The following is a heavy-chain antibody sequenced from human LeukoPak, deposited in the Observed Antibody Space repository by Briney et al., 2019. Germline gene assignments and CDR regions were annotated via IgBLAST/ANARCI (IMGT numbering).Heavy chain of an antibody. V-gene: IGHV4-59*01. J-gene: IGHJ6*02. CDR2: IYYSGSA. CDR1: GGSISNYY. D-gene: IGHD3-3*01. CDR3: ARTLSSAYENYDFWSGYYFDYYYGMDV. Sequence: SETLSLTCTVSGGSISNYYWSWIRQPPGKGLEWIGYIYYSGSANYNPSLKSRVTISVDTSKNQFSLKLSSVTAADTAVYYCARTLSSAYENYDFWSGYYFDYYYGMDVWGQGTTVTVSS.